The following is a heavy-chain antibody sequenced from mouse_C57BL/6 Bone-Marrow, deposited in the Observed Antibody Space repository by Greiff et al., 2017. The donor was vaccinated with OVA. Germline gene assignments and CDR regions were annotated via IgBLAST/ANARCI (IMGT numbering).Heavy chain of an antibody. CDR3: TRTRIYGSSQYYFDY. J-gene: IGHJ2*01. V-gene: IGHV1-15*01. D-gene: IGHD1-1*01. CDR2: IDPETGGT. Sequence: VQLQQSGAELVRPGASVTLSCKASGYTFTDYEMHWVKQTPVHGLEWIGAIDPETGGTAYNQKFKGKAILTADKSSSTAYMELRSLTSEDSAVYYYTRTRIYGSSQYYFDYWGQGTTLTVSS. CDR1: GYTFTDYE.